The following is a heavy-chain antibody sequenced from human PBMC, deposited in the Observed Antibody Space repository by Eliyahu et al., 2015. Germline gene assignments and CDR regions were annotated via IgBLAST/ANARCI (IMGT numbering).Heavy chain of an antibody. CDR1: GXSXXSSSYY. CDR3: ARVIAARPGWYFDL. J-gene: IGHJ2*01. D-gene: IGHD6-6*01. Sequence: QLQLQESGPGLVKPSETLSLTCXVSGXSXXSSSYYWGXIRQPPGKGLEWXGSIYYSGSTYYNPSLKSRVTKSVDTSKNQFSLKLSSVTAADTAVYYCARVIAARPGWYFDLWGRGTLVTVSS. CDR2: IYYSGST. V-gene: IGHV4-39*01.